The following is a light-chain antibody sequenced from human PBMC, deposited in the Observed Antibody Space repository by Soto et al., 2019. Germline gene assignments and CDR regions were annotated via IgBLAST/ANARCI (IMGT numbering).Light chain of an antibody. CDR3: CSHAGRDTYV. Sequence: QSVLTQPASVFGSPGQSITISCTGTSSDVGSGNFVSWYQHYPGKAPQLIIYEDFKRPSGVSSRFSGSKSGNTASLTISGLQAEDEAEYYCCSHAGRDTYVFGTGTKVTVL. V-gene: IGLV2-23*01. CDR1: SSDVGSGNF. CDR2: EDF. J-gene: IGLJ1*01.